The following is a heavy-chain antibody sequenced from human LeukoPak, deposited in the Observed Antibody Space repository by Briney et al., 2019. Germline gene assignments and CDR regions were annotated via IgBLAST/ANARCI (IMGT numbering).Heavy chain of an antibody. Sequence: GESLKISCKGSGYSFTSYWIGGVRQMPGKGLEWMGIIYPGDSDTRYSPSFQGQVTISADKSISTAYLQWSSLKASDTAMYYCARPPSKLRFLEWAPLPPDYWGQGTLVTVSS. CDR1: GYSFTSYW. D-gene: IGHD3-3*01. CDR2: IYPGDSDT. J-gene: IGHJ4*02. CDR3: ARPPSKLRFLEWAPLPPDY. V-gene: IGHV5-51*01.